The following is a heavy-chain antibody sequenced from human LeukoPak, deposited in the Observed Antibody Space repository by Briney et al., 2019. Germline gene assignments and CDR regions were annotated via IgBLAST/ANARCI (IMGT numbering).Heavy chain of an antibody. CDR3: AKVRWDNSGWYYLDY. D-gene: IGHD6-19*01. Sequence: GGSLRLFCAASGFTFSDYNMHWVRQAPGKGLEWVTVISYDGSNKYYADSVKGRFTISRDNSKNTLHLQMNSLRAEDTAVYYCAKVRWDNSGWYYLDYWGQGTLVTVSS. CDR2: ISYDGSNK. CDR1: GFTFSDYN. J-gene: IGHJ4*02. V-gene: IGHV3-30*18.